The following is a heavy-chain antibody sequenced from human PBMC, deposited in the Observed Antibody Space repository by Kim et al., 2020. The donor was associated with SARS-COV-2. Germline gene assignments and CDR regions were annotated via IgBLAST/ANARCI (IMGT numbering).Heavy chain of an antibody. CDR1: GYTFTRYD. D-gene: IGHD3-3*01. Sequence: ASVKVSCKAAGYTFTRYDINWVRQAPGQGFEWMGWMNPNSGNTGYAQKFQGRVTMTSDTSINTAYMELSGLRFADTAFYYCARGRVTTIFGVTIWSDGLDDYWGQGTLVTVSS. V-gene: IGHV1-8*01. CDR2: MNPNSGNT. J-gene: IGHJ4*02. CDR3: ARGRVTTIFGVTIWSDGLDDY.